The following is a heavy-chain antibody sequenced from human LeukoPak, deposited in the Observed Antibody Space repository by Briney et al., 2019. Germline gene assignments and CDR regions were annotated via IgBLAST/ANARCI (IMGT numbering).Heavy chain of an antibody. CDR2: INTDGGRT. V-gene: IGHV3-74*01. CDR1: GFTFSGYW. J-gene: IGHJ3*02. D-gene: IGHD3-10*01. Sequence: GGSLRLSCAASGFTFSGYWMHWVRQGPWKGLVWVSDINTDGGRTTYADSVKGRFTISRDNAKNTLYLQMNSLRAEDTAVYYCAKGTYYYGSGNAFDIWGQGTMVTVSS. CDR3: AKGTYYYGSGNAFDI.